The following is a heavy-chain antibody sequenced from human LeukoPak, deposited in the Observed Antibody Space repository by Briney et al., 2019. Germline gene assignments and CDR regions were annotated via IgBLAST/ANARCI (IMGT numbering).Heavy chain of an antibody. D-gene: IGHD5-18*01. J-gene: IGHJ6*03. V-gene: IGHV1-2*02. Sequence: ASVKVSCKASGYTFTGYYMHWVRQAPGQGLEWMGWINPNSGGTNYAQKFQGRVTMTRDTSISTAYMELSRLRSEDTAVYYCARGNFADTAMDYYYYYYMDVWGKGTTVTVSS. CDR3: ARGNFADTAMDYYYYYYMDV. CDR1: GYTFTGYY. CDR2: INPNSGGT.